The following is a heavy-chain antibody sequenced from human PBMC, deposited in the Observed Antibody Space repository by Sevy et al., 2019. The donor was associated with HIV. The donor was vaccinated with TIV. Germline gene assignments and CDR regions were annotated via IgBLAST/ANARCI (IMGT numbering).Heavy chain of an antibody. Sequence: GGSLRLSCAASGFSVSNNYLSWVRQAPGKGLEWVSAIYSGGNTYYADSVKGRFTISRDNSKNTVYLQMNGLRAEDTAVYYCARDLPPSATTVAHFDYWGRGTLVTVSS. D-gene: IGHD4-17*01. CDR3: ARDLPPSATTVAHFDY. CDR2: IYSGGNT. V-gene: IGHV3-53*01. J-gene: IGHJ4*02. CDR1: GFSVSNNY.